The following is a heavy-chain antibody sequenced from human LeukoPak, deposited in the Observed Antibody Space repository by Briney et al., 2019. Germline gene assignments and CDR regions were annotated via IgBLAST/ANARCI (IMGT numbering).Heavy chain of an antibody. CDR1: GGSISSYY. CDR2: IYYSGST. V-gene: IGHV4-59*08. D-gene: IGHD5-18*01. Sequence: SETLSLTCTVSGGSISSYYWSWIRQPPGKGLEWIGYIYYSGSTNYNPSLKSRVTISVDTSKNQFSLKLSSVTAADTAVYYCARQDYRRGYSYGQIDYWGQGTLVTVSS. J-gene: IGHJ4*02. CDR3: ARQDYRRGYSYGQIDY.